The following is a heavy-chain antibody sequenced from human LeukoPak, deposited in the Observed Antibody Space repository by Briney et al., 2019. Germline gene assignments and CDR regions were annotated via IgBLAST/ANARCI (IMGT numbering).Heavy chain of an antibody. CDR1: GGSFSGYY. J-gene: IGHJ4*02. CDR3: ARVNSGSYYASFDY. Sequence: SETLSLTCAVYGGSFSGYYWGWIRQPPGKGLEWIGSIYHSGSTYYNPSLKSRVTISVDTSKNQFSLKLSSVTAADTAVYYCARVNSGSYYASFDYWGQGTLVTVSS. D-gene: IGHD1-26*01. CDR2: IYHSGST. V-gene: IGHV4-38-2*01.